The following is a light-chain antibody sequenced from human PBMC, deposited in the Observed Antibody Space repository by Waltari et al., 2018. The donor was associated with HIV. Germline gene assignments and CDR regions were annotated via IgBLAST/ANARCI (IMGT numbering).Light chain of an antibody. J-gene: IGLJ2*01. V-gene: IGLV2-23*02. CDR2: EVS. CDR3: CAYAGSTTYVI. Sequence: SALTQPASVSGSPGQSITISCTGTSSDVGGYNLVSWSQQHPGKAPNLIIYEVSKRPAGVSNRFSGSKSGNTASLTISGLQAEDEADYYCCAYAGSTTYVIFGGGTKLTVL. CDR1: SSDVGGYNL.